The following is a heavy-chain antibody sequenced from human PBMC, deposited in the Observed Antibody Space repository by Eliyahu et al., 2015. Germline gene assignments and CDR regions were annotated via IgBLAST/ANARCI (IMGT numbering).Heavy chain of an antibody. CDR2: ISGSEDNT. Sequence: EVHLAESGGGLAQPGGSXXLSCAXSGFTFSSYAMSWVRQAPGKGLEWVSVISGSEDNTYYADSVEGRFTMSRDNSKNTVYLQMNSLRVEDTAVYYCAKGLANNGWYLTYFDYWGQGTLVTVSS. CDR1: GFTFSSYA. CDR3: AKGLANNGWYLTYFDY. V-gene: IGHV3-23*04. J-gene: IGHJ4*02. D-gene: IGHD6-19*01.